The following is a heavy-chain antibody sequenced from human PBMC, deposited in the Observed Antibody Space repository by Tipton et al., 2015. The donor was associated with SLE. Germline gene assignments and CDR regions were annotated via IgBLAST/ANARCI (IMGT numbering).Heavy chain of an antibody. Sequence: TLSLTCTVSGGSISSDYWGWIRQPPGKRLGWIGFIHNSGSTKYNPSLKSRVTMSMGTSKNQFSLELRSVTAADTAVYYCARDLGVVMEGWFDPWGQGTLVTVSS. CDR1: GGSISSDY. J-gene: IGHJ5*02. CDR2: IHNSGST. V-gene: IGHV4-59*01. D-gene: IGHD3-3*01. CDR3: ARDLGVVMEGWFDP.